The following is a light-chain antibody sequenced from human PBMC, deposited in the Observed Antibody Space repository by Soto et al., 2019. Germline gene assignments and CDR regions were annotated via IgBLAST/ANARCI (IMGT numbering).Light chain of an antibody. CDR2: AAS. CDR3: QQSYSRVT. CDR1: QSISSY. J-gene: IGKJ1*01. V-gene: IGKV1-39*01. Sequence: DIQMTQSPSSLSASVGDGVTITCRASQSISSYVSWYQQKPGKAPKLLIYAASRLQSGVPSRFSGSRSGTDFTLTISSLQTEDFATYYCQQSYSRVTFGKGTKVDIX.